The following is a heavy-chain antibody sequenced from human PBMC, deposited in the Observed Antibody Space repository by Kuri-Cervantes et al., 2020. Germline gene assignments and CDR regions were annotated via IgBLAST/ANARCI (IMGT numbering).Heavy chain of an antibody. V-gene: IGHV4-59*01. CDR1: GGSISSYY. D-gene: IGHD3-22*01. CDR2: IYDSGTT. CDR3: ARGQWLLGAGDY. J-gene: IGHJ4*02. Sequence: GSLRLSCTVSGGSISSYYWSWIRQPPGKGLEWIGYIYDSGTTNYNPSLESRVTISVYTSKNQFSLRLNSVTAADTALYYCARGQWLLGAGDYWGQGTLVTVSS.